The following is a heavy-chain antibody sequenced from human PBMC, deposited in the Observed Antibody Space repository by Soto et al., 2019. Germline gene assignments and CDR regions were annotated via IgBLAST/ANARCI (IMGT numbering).Heavy chain of an antibody. CDR1: GFTVSSKY. CDR2: IQSGGTT. D-gene: IGHD2-15*01. V-gene: IGHV3-66*01. CDR3: ARDDVLCDGGRCYGIPLDG. Sequence: GGSLRLSCAASGFTVSSKYMTWVRQAPGKGLEWVSLIQSGGTTYYADSVKGRFTISGDTSENTLHLQMDSLRVEDTAVYYCARDDVLCDGGRCYGIPLDGWGKGTTVTVAS. J-gene: IGHJ6*04.